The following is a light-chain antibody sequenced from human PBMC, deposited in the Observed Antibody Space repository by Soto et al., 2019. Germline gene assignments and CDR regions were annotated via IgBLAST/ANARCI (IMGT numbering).Light chain of an antibody. CDR1: QSVNKNF. V-gene: IGKV3-20*01. CDR2: GAA. CDR3: QQYGGSPVT. Sequence: EIVLTQSPGTLSLSPGERSTLSCRASQSVNKNFLAWYQHKPGQAPRLLIYGAAFRATGIPDRFRGSGSGTDFTLTISRLEPEDFAMYYCQQYGGSPVTFXQGTRLEIK. J-gene: IGKJ5*01.